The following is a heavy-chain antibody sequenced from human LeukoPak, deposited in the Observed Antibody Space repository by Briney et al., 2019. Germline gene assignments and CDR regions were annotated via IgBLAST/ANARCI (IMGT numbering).Heavy chain of an antibody. V-gene: IGHV4-34*01. CDR1: GGSFSGYY. J-gene: IGHJ6*02. CDR2: INHSGST. Sequence: PSGTLSLTCAVYGGSFSGYYWSWIRQPPGKGLEWIGEINHSGSTNYNPSLKSRVTISVDTSKNQFSLKLSSVTAADTAVYYCVAAGGHSYYYYGMDVWGQGTTVTVSS. CDR3: VAAGGHSYYYYGMDV. D-gene: IGHD6-13*01.